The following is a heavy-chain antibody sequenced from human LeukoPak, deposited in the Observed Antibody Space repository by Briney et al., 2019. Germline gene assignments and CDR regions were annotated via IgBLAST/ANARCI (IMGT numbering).Heavy chain of an antibody. CDR3: ARDRNEREGVYFDY. V-gene: IGHV3-30-3*01. D-gene: IGHD1-26*01. CDR2: ISYDGSNK. Sequence: PGGSLRLSCAASGFTFSSYAMHRVRQAPGKGLEWVAVISYDGSNKYYADSVKGRFTISRDNSKNTLYLQMNSLRAEDTAVYYCARDRNEREGVYFDYWGQGTLVTVSS. CDR1: GFTFSSYA. J-gene: IGHJ4*02.